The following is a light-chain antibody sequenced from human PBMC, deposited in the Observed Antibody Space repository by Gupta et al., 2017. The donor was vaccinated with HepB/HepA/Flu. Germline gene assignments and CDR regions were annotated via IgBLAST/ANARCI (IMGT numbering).Light chain of an antibody. CDR2: ENN. CDR1: SSNVAINY. CDR3: RTCDSSLSGVV. Sequence: QSLMPPPPSAAAPAERTVTFSCAGSSSNVAINYVHWYQQLPGTAPKLLIYENNKRPSGTPDRFSGSKSGTSATLAITGLQTGDEADYYCRTCDSSLSGVVFGGGTKLTVL. J-gene: IGLJ2*01. V-gene: IGLV1-51*02.